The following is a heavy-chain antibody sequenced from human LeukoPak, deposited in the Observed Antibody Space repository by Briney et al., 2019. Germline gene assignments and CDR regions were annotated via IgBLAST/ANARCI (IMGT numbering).Heavy chain of an antibody. Sequence: ASVKVSCKASGYTFTGYYMHWVRQAPGQGLEWMGWINPNSGGTNYAQKFQGGVTMTRDTSISTAYMELSRLRSDDTAVYYCARVLRYYDFWSHFDYWGQGTLVTVSS. J-gene: IGHJ4*02. CDR1: GYTFTGYY. D-gene: IGHD3-3*01. CDR2: INPNSGGT. CDR3: ARVLRYYDFWSHFDY. V-gene: IGHV1-2*02.